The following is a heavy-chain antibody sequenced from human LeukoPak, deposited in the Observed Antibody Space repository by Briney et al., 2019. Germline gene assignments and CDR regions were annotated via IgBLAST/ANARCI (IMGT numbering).Heavy chain of an antibody. D-gene: IGHD3-10*01. Sequence: SSETLSLTCVVYGGSFSGYHWSWIRQSPGKGLEWIGEINHRGSTNYNPSLKRRVTMSLDTSKNQFSLKLSSVTAADTAVYYCARRKVRGVIKSPFDYWGQGTLVTVSS. CDR2: INHRGST. V-gene: IGHV4-34*01. J-gene: IGHJ4*02. CDR3: ARRKVRGVIKSPFDY. CDR1: GGSFSGYH.